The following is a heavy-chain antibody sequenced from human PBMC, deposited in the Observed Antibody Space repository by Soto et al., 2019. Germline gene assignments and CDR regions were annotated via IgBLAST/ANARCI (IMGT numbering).Heavy chain of an antibody. CDR3: ASCITPPGTCRIGFDP. J-gene: IGHJ5*02. CDR1: GFTFSNNW. CDR2: INSDGSST. D-gene: IGHD6-13*01. Sequence: HPGGSLRLSCAASGFTFSNNWMHWVRQAPGKGPVWVSRINSDGSSTYYADSVKGRFTISRDNAKNTLFLQMNSLRAEDTAVYYCASCITPPGTCRIGFDPWGQGTLVTVSS. V-gene: IGHV3-74*01.